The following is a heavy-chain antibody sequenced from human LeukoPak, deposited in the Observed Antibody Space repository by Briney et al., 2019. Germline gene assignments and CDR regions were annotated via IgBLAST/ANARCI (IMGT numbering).Heavy chain of an antibody. CDR3: AREITGLDY. Sequence: VSGGSISSXXXXXIRXXPGKXLEWIGYIYYSGSTNYNPSLKSRVTTSVDRSKNQFSLKLSSVTAADTAVYYCAREITGLDYWGQGTLVTVSS. D-gene: IGHD3-16*01. CDR2: IYYSGST. V-gene: IGHV4-59*12. J-gene: IGHJ4*02. CDR1: GGSISSXX.